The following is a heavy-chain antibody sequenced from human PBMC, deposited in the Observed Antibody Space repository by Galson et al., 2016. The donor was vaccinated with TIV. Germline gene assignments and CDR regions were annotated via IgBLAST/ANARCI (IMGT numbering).Heavy chain of an antibody. CDR1: GFSFSDYY. D-gene: IGHD1-1*01. CDR2: ISSTGILT. J-gene: IGHJ1*01. CDR3: ARVLTGTTVYFQH. Sequence: SLRLSCAVSGFSFSDYYMIWVRQAPGKGLQWVSYISSTGILTNYADSVKGRFTISRHSSRNTLYLQMNSLRVDDTAVYYCARVLTGTTVYFQHWGQGTLVTVSS. V-gene: IGHV3-11*05.